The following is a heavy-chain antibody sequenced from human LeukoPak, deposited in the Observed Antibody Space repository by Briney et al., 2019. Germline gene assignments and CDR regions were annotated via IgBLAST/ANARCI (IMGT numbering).Heavy chain of an antibody. Sequence: GESLKISCKGFGYSITNYWIGWVRQMPGKVLEWMGIIFPGDSDTRYSPSFQGQVTISADKSINTAYLQWSSLKASDTAIYYCARTYSSGWLHYFDYWGQGALVTVSS. J-gene: IGHJ4*02. CDR3: ARTYSSGWLHYFDY. CDR2: IFPGDSDT. V-gene: IGHV5-51*01. CDR1: GYSITNYW. D-gene: IGHD6-13*01.